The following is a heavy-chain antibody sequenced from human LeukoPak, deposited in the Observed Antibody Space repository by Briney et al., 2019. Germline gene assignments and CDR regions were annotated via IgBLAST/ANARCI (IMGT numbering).Heavy chain of an antibody. V-gene: IGHV4-39*01. D-gene: IGHD6-13*01. CDR3: ARLVDSNWYHEVLRGRDY. J-gene: IGHJ4*02. Sequence: PGGSLRLSCAASGFTFTAYYMSWIRQSPGKGLECIGSLYYSGSTYYNPSLKSRVTISVDTSKKQLSLKLSSVTAADTAVYYCARLVDSNWYHEVLRGRDYWGQGTLVTVSS. CDR2: LYYSGST. CDR1: GFTFTAYY.